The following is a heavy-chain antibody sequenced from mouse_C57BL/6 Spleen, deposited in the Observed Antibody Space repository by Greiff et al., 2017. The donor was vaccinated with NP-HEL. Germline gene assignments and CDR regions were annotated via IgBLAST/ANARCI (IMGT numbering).Heavy chain of an antibody. Sequence: QVQLQQPGAELVKPGASVKLSCKASSYTFTSYWMHWVKQRPGRGLEWIGRIDPNSGGTKYNEKFKSKATLTVDKPASTAYMQLSSLTSEDSAVYYCAKESRLPSVAMDYWGQGTSVTVSS. CDR1: SYTFTSYW. CDR2: IDPNSGGT. D-gene: IGHD5-5*01. V-gene: IGHV1-72*01. J-gene: IGHJ4*01. CDR3: AKESRLPSVAMDY.